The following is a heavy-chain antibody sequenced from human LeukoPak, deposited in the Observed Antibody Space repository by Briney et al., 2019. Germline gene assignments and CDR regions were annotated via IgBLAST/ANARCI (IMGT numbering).Heavy chain of an antibody. V-gene: IGHV3-74*01. CDR2: INNPGTGT. D-gene: IGHD3-3*01. J-gene: IGHJ4*02. CDR3: ARGSGGFDY. Sequence: GGSLRLSCEASGFTFSSYWMHWVRQAPGKGLVWVAHINNPGTGTTYADAVKGRFTISGDNAKNTLYLQMNSLRADDTAIYYCARGSGGFDYWGQGTLITVSS. CDR1: GFTFSSYW.